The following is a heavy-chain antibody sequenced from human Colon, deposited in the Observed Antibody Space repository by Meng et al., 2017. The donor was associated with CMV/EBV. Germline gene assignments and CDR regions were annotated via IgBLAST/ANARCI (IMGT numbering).Heavy chain of an antibody. CDR3: AREAGPFFGVIVYDS. D-gene: IGHD3-3*01. CDR2: INQSGST. V-gene: IGHV4-34*01. CDR1: GGSLSGYD. Sequence: GQRHEVCAGLLKPSETLSLTCGVSGGSLSGYDWTWIRQSPGKGLEWIGEINQSGSTNYNPSLKSRVTVSVDTSKNQFSLRVTSVTAADSALYYCAREAGPFFGVIVYDSWGQGTLVTVSS. J-gene: IGHJ4*02.